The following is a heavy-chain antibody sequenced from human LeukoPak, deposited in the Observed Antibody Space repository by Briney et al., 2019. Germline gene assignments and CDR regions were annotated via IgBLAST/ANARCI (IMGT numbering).Heavy chain of an antibody. V-gene: IGHV3-33*01. CDR2: IWYDGSNK. CDR1: GFTFSSYG. Sequence: PGRSLRLSCAASGFTFSSYGMHWVRQAPRKGLEWGAVIWYDGSNKYYADSVKGRFTISRDNSKNTLYLQMNSLRAEDTAVYYCARDSFRYDSSGYYYGSTPSFDYWGQGTLVTVSS. J-gene: IGHJ4*02. CDR3: ARDSFRYDSSGYYYGSTPSFDY. D-gene: IGHD3-22*01.